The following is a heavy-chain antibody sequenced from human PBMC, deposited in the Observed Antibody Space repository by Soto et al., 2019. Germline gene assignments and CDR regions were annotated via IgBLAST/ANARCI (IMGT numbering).Heavy chain of an antibody. CDR1: GFTFSTYT. CDR2: ISATGDNT. D-gene: IGHD1-26*01. CDR3: GTHGGGATVRRGLAV. Sequence: QVLESGGNSVQPGGSLRLSCAASGFTFSTYTMSWVRQAPGKGLEWVSAISATGDNTYYADSVKGRFTISRDNSKNTLYVEMDRRRVEDTALYDCGTHGGGATVRRGLAVWGHGTTVNVS. V-gene: IGHV3-23*01. J-gene: IGHJ6*02.